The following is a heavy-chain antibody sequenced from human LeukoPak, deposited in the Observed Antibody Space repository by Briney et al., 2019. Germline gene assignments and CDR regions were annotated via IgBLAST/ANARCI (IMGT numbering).Heavy chain of an antibody. D-gene: IGHD4-17*01. CDR3: AKGDRYGDYYFDY. J-gene: IGHJ4*02. CDR1: GFTFSSYA. V-gene: IGHV3-23*01. CDR2: ISGSGGST. Sequence: GGSLRLSCAASGFTFSSYAMSWVRQAPGKGLEWVSAISGSGGSTYYADSVKGRFAISRDNSKNTLYLQMNSLRAEDTAVYYCAKGDRYGDYYFDYWGQGTLVTVSS.